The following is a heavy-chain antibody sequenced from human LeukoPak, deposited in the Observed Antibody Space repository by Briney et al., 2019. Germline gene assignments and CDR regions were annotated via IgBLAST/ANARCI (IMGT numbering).Heavy chain of an antibody. V-gene: IGHV3-7*01. CDR1: GFTFTTYW. Sequence: GGSLRLSCAASGFTFTTYWMSWVRQAPGKGLERVANMKPDGSEIFYVDSVKGRFTISRDNAKNTLYLQMNSLRAEDTAVYYCARRSAAKDAFDIWGQGTMVTVSS. J-gene: IGHJ3*02. CDR3: ARRSAAKDAFDI. CDR2: MKPDGSEI. D-gene: IGHD6-25*01.